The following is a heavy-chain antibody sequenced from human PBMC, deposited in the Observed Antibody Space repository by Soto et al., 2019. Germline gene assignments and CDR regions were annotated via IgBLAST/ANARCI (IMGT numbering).Heavy chain of an antibody. CDR1: GGSISSSSYY. D-gene: IGHD3-16*01. Sequence: QLQLQESGPGLVKPSETLSLTCTVSGGSISSSSYYWGWIRQPPGKELEWIGAIYHSGSTYYHPSLKSRVTISVDTSKIQFSLTLTSLTAADTAVYFCARQTGGFGYYFDYWGQGTLVTVSS. CDR3: ARQTGGFGYYFDY. V-gene: IGHV4-39*01. CDR2: IYHSGST. J-gene: IGHJ4*02.